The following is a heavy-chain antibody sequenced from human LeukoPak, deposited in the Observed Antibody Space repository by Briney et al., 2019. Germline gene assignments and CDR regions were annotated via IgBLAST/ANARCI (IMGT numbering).Heavy chain of an antibody. CDR1: GFTFSSYS. CDR2: ISSSSSYI. D-gene: IGHD6-19*01. Sequence: GGSLRLSCAASGFTFSSYSMNWVRQTPGKGLEWVSSISSSSSYIYYADSVKGRFTISRDNAKNSLYLQMNSLRAEDTAVYYCARVQFPHFFDYWGQGTLVTVSS. J-gene: IGHJ4*02. CDR3: ARVQFPHFFDY. V-gene: IGHV3-21*01.